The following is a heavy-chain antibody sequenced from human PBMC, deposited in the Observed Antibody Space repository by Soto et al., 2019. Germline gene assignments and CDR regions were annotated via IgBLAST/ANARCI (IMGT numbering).Heavy chain of an antibody. J-gene: IGHJ6*02. CDR3: ARSPNYYYYGFGV. Sequence: SETLSLTCTVSGGSVSSGDYFWSWLRQSPGKRLEWIAYIYYSGSTNYNPSLKSRATISVDTSKSQVSLTLTSMTAADAALYYCARSPNYYYYGFGVWGQGTAVTVSS. D-gene: IGHD3-10*01. CDR1: GGSVSSGDYF. CDR2: IYYSGST. V-gene: IGHV4-61*08.